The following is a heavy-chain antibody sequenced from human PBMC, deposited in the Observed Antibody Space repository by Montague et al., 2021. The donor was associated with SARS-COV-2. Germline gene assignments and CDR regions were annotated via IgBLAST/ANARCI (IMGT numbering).Heavy chain of an antibody. CDR2: ISYDGSNK. J-gene: IGHJ4*02. D-gene: IGHD2-15*01. CDR1: GFPFSSYA. CDR3: VRDLAVVAATPFDY. V-gene: IGHV3-30*04. Sequence: YLRLSCAASGFPFSSYAMHWVRQAPGKGLEWVAVISYDGSNKYYADSVKGRFTISRDNSKNTLYLQTNSLRAEDTAVYYCVRDLAVVAATPFDYWGQGTLVTVSS.